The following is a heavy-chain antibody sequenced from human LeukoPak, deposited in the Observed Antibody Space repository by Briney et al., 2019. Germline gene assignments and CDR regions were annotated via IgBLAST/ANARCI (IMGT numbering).Heavy chain of an antibody. J-gene: IGHJ4*02. CDR1: GYTFASYY. CDR3: ARDSTPTYYSGTYYFEY. D-gene: IGHD1-26*01. V-gene: IGHV1-46*01. Sequence: ASVKVSCKASGYTFASYYMHWVRQAPGQGLEWTGIINPSGGSTTYAQKFQGRVTMTRDTSTSTVYMELSSLRSEDTALYYCARDSTPTYYSGTYYFEYWGQGTLVTVSS. CDR2: INPSGGST.